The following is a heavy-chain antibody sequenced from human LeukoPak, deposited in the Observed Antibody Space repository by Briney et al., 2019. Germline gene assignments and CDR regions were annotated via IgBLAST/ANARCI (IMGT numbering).Heavy chain of an antibody. CDR3: ARLAAISGSDYPDD. CDR2: IFYRGNT. J-gene: IGHJ4*02. CDR1: GDSISSYY. V-gene: IGHV4-59*08. D-gene: IGHD1-26*01. Sequence: TSETLTLTCTVSGDSISSYYWSWIRQPPGKGLEWIGYIFYRGNTIYNPSLRSRVTIAADTSKNHFSLRLRSVTAADAAVYYCARLAAISGSDYPDDWGQGTLVTVSS.